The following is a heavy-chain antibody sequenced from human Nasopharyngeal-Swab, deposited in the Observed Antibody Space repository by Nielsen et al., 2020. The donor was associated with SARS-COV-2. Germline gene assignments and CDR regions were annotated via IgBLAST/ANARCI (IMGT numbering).Heavy chain of an antibody. CDR2: IYYSGST. D-gene: IGHD1-7*01. CDR3: ARGGPGLELFSRFDP. Sequence: WIRQPPGKGLEWIGYIYYSGSTNYNPSLKSRVTISADTSKNQFSLKLSSVTAADTAVYYCARGGPGLELFSRFDPWGQGTLVTVSS. V-gene: IGHV4-59*01. J-gene: IGHJ5*02.